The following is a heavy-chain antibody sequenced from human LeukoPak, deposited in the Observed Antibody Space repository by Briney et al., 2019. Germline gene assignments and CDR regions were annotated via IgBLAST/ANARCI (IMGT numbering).Heavy chain of an antibody. CDR2: INPNSGGT. D-gene: IGHD1-20*01. J-gene: IGHJ3*02. V-gene: IGHV1-2*02. Sequence: ASVKVSCKASGYTFTGYYMHWVRQAPGQGLEWMGWINPNSGGTNYAQKFQGGVTMTRDTSISTAYMELSRLRSDDTAVYYCAKSSTHRYNWKSGQLHDTFDIWGQGTMVTVSS. CDR1: GYTFTGYY. CDR3: AKSSTHRYNWKSGQLHDTFDI.